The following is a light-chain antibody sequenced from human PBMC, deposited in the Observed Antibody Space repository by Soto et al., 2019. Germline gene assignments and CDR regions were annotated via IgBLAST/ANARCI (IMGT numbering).Light chain of an antibody. CDR1: SGDIGTYNL. CDR2: EGN. J-gene: IGLJ2*01. CDR3: CSYAGSTTFVV. Sequence: QSALTQPASVSGSPGQSITISCAATSGDIGTYNLVSWYQHPPGKAPRLLIYEGNKRPSGVSNRFSGSKSGNTASLTISGLQTEDEADYNCCSYAGSTTFVVFGGGTKLTVL. V-gene: IGLV2-23*01.